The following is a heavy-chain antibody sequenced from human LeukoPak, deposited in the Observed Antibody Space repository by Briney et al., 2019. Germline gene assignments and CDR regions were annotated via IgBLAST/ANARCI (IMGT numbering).Heavy chain of an antibody. D-gene: IGHD5-24*01. CDR3: ARNRDGYNSFDY. Sequence: SETLSLTCSVSAGSLSTYWWSWIRQPPGKGLEWIGFIHYTGGTLYNPSLKSRVTLSVDVSKSQFSLSLTSATTADTAVYYCARNRDGYNSFDYWGQGTLVTVSS. V-gene: IGHV4-59*01. CDR1: AGSLSTYW. J-gene: IGHJ4*02. CDR2: IHYTGGT.